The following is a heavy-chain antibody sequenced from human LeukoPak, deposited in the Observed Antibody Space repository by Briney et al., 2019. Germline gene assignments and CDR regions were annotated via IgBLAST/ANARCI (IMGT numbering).Heavy chain of an antibody. D-gene: IGHD3-10*01. J-gene: IGHJ4*02. V-gene: IGHV3-23*01. CDR2: ISGSGGST. CDR3: ARAKPKNMVRGLIMRRESRYYFDY. CDR1: GFTFSSYA. Sequence: PGGSLRLSCAASGFTFSSYAMSWVRQAPGKGLEWVSAISGSGGSTYYADSVKGRSTISRDNSKSTLYIQMNSLRAEDTAVYYCARAKPKNMVRGLIMRRESRYYFDYWGQGTLVTVSS.